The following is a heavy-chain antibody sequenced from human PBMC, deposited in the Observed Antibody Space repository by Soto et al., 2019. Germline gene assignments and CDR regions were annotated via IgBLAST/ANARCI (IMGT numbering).Heavy chain of an antibody. J-gene: IGHJ3*02. CDR1: GFTFSSYD. CDR3: ARGTYYYDSSGYYNAFDI. CDR2: IGTAGDT. Sequence: HPGGSLRLSCAASGFTFSSYDMHWVRQATGKGLEWVSAIGTAGDTYYPGSVKGRFTISRENAKNSLYLQMNSLRAEDTAVYYCARGTYYYDSSGYYNAFDIWGQGTMVTVSS. V-gene: IGHV3-13*01. D-gene: IGHD3-22*01.